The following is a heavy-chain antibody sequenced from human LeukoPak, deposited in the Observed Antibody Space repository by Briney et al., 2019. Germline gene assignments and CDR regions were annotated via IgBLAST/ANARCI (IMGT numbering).Heavy chain of an antibody. CDR3: AKAGGQWLFHFDY. D-gene: IGHD6-19*01. CDR1: GFTFSSYW. V-gene: IGHV3-7*03. Sequence: GGSLRLSCAASGFTFSSYWMSWVRQAPGKGLEWVANIKQDGSERYYVDSVKGRFTISRDNAKNSLYLQMNSLRAEDTALYYCAKAGGQWLFHFDYWGQGTLVTVSS. CDR2: IKQDGSER. J-gene: IGHJ4*02.